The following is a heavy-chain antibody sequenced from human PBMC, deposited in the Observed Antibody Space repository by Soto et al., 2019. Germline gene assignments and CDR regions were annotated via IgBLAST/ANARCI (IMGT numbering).Heavy chain of an antibody. V-gene: IGHV1-18*01. CDR1: GYTFTSYG. J-gene: IGHJ3*02. Sequence: ASVKVSCKASGYTFTSYGISWVRQAPGQGLEWMGWISAYNGNTNYAQKLQGRVTMTTDTSTSTAYMELRSLRSDDTAVYYCARYCSSTSCYPGDAFDIWGQGTMVTVSS. CDR3: ARYCSSTSCYPGDAFDI. CDR2: ISAYNGNT. D-gene: IGHD2-2*01.